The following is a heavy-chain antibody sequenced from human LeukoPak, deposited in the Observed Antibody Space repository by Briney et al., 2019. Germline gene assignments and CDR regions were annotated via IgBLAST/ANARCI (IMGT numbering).Heavy chain of an antibody. J-gene: IGHJ4*02. V-gene: IGHV4-34*01. D-gene: IGHD3-10*01. CDR3: ARGVRV. CDR2: INHSGST. CDR1: GGSFSGYY. Sequence: SETLSLTCAVYGGSFSGYYWSWIRQPPGKGLEWIGEINHSGSTNYNPSLRSRVTISVDTSKNQFSLKLSSVTAADTAVYYCARGVRVWGQGTLVTVSS.